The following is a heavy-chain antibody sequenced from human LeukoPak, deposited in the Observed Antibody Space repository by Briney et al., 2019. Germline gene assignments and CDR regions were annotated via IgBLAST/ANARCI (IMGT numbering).Heavy chain of an antibody. V-gene: IGHV3-48*02. CDR1: GFTFSSYS. Sequence: PGGSLRLSCAASGFTFSSYSLNWVRQAPGKGLEWVSYISSSSSTIYYADSVKGRFTISRDNAKNSLYLQMNSLRDEDTAVYYCARELGHENSGSYYGLDYWGRRTLVTVSS. CDR3: ARELGHENSGSYYGLDY. D-gene: IGHD1-26*01. CDR2: ISSSSSTI. J-gene: IGHJ4*02.